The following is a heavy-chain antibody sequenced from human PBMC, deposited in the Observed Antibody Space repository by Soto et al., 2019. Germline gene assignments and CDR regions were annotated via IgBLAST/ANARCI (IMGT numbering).Heavy chain of an antibody. D-gene: IGHD6-19*01. J-gene: IGHJ6*03. V-gene: IGHV1-18*01. CDR1: GYSFTNYG. CDR3: AIDRGVAPPVAGNTHYYYYMDV. Sequence: QDQLLQSGAEVKKPGASVTVSCKASGYSFTNYGISWVRQAPGQGLEWMGWISAFNGNTHYAQKLQGRVTMTTDASTSTAYMELRSLRSDDTAVYYCAIDRGVAPPVAGNTHYYYYMDVWGKGTTVTVSS. CDR2: ISAFNGNT.